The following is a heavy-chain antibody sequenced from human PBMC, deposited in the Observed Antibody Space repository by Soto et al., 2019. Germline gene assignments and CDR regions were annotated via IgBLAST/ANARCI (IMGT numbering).Heavy chain of an antibody. D-gene: IGHD6-19*01. Sequence: EVQLVQSGAEVKKPGESLRISCKGSGYSFTSYWISCVRQMPVKGLEWMGRIDPIDSYTNYIPSFQGHVTISADKSISTAYLPWSSLTVSNTAMCYCARDGWLSNDYWGEGTLVTVS. J-gene: IGHJ4*02. CDR3: ARDGWLSNDY. V-gene: IGHV5-10-1*03. CDR1: GYSFTSYW. CDR2: IDPIDSYT.